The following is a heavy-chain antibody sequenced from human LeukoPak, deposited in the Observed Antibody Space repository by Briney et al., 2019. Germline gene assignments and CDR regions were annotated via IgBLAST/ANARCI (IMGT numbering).Heavy chain of an antibody. CDR1: GFTFSSYG. D-gene: IGHD2-2*01. CDR2: IRYDGSNK. Sequence: PGGSLRLSCAASGFTFSSYGMHWVRQAPGKGLEWVAFIRYDGSNKYYADSVKGRFTISRDNSKNTLSLQMNSLRAEDTAVYYCAKDGYCSSTNCYPAPYWGQGTLVTVSS. J-gene: IGHJ4*02. CDR3: AKDGYCSSTNCYPAPY. V-gene: IGHV3-30*02.